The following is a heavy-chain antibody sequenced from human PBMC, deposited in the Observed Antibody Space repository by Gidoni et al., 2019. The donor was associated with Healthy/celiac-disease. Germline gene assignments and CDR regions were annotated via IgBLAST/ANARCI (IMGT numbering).Heavy chain of an antibody. CDR1: GYTFTGYY. V-gene: IGHV1-2*02. CDR3: ARQGILMVRGVMTWFDP. J-gene: IGHJ5*02. D-gene: IGHD3-10*01. Sequence: QVQLVQSGAEVKKPGASVKVSCKASGYTFTGYYMHWVRQAPGQGLEWMGWINPNSGGTNYAQKFQGRVTMTRDTSISTAYMELSRLRSDDTAVYYCARQGILMVRGVMTWFDPWGQGTLVTVSS. CDR2: INPNSGGT.